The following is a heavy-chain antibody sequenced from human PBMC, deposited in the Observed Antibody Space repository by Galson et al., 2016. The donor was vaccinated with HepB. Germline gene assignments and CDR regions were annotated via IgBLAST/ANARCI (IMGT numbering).Heavy chain of an antibody. J-gene: IGHJ2*01. CDR1: GATFSPYG. Sequence: LRLSCAASGATFSPYGIHWVRQAPGKGLEWVAVIWYDGTNKYYADSVKGRFTISRDNSKNTVYLQMSYLRTEDTALYYCARDRRSDVRGNQWYFDLWGRGTLVTVSS. CDR2: IWYDGTNK. D-gene: IGHD3-16*01. V-gene: IGHV3-33*01. CDR3: ARDRRSDVRGNQWYFDL.